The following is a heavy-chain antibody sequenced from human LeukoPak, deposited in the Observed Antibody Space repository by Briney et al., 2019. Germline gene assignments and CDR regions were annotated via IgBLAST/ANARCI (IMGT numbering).Heavy chain of an antibody. D-gene: IGHD6-13*01. CDR2: IGTSTSYI. CDR3: ARGDSSSWFSWFDP. CDR1: GFTFSTYI. V-gene: IGHV3-21*01. J-gene: IGHJ5*02. Sequence: TGGSLRLSCAASGFTFSTYIMNWVRQTPGKGLEWVSSIGTSTSYIYYADSVKGRFTISRDNAKNSLYLQMNSLRAEDTAVYYCARGDSSSWFSWFDPWGQGTLVTVSS.